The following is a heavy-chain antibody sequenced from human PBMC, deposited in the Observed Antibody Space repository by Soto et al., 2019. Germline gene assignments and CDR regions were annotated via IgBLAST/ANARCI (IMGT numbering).Heavy chain of an antibody. CDR2: INSDGSSI. J-gene: IGHJ3*01. CDR1: GFTLTSYW. Sequence: GGSLRLSCAASGFTLTSYWMHWVRQAPGKGLVWVSRINSDGSSISYEDSVKGRFTISRDNAKNMLYLQMNSLRAEDTAVYYCARDGMALAVWGQGTMVTVSS. D-gene: IGHD1-1*01. V-gene: IGHV3-74*01. CDR3: ARDGMALAV.